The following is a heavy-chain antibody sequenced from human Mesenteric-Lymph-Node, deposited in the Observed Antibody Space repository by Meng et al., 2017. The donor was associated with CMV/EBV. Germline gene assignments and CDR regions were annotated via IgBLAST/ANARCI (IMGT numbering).Heavy chain of an antibody. CDR1: GFTFNKYT. V-gene: IGHV3-21*01. J-gene: IGHJ2*01. CDR3: ARDSIVGRVATITYWYFDL. Sequence: GESLKISCAASGFTFNKYTMNWVRQAPGKGLEWVSSISSSSNYMYYADSVKGRFTISRDNAKNSVYLQMNSLRAEDTAVYYCARDSIVGRVATITYWYFDLWGRGTLVTVSS. CDR2: ISSSSNYM. D-gene: IGHD5-24*01.